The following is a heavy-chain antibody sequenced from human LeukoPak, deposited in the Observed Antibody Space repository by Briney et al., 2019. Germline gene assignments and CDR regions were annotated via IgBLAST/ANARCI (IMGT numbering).Heavy chain of an antibody. CDR2: ISGSGGST. V-gene: IGHV3-23*01. CDR1: GFTFSSYA. CDR3: ARDDDYGDY. Sequence: GGSLRLSCAAPGFTFSSYAMSWVRQAPGKGLEWVSAISGSGGSTYYADSVKGRFTISRDNAKNSLYLQMNSLRAEDTAVYYCARDDDYGDYWGQGTLVTVSS. J-gene: IGHJ4*02.